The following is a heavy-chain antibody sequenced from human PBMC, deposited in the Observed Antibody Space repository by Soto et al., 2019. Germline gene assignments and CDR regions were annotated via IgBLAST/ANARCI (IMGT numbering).Heavy chain of an antibody. CDR1: GGSISSGGYY. J-gene: IGHJ4*02. Sequence: QVQLQESGPGLVKPSQTLSLTCTVSGGSISSGGYYWSWIRQHPGKGLEWIGYIYYSGTTYYNPSLRSRVTISLDTYKNHFSLKLRAVTAADTAGYYCVTGTDGWYFDYGGQGTLVTVAS. CDR2: IYYSGTT. V-gene: IGHV4-31*03. D-gene: IGHD3-10*01. CDR3: VTGTDGWYFDY.